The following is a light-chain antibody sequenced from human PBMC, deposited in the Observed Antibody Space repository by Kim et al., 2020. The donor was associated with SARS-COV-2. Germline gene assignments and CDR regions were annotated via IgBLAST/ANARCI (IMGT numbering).Light chain of an antibody. CDR2: DAS. CDR1: QSVSSK. J-gene: IGKJ4*01. CDR3: QQYKNWPLT. Sequence: EIVMTQSPATLSVSPGERATLSCRASQSVSSKLAWYQRKPGQAPRLLIYDASTRATDIPTRFSGSGSGTEFTLTISSLQSEDFAVYYCQQYKNWPLTFGGGTKLEI. V-gene: IGKV3-15*01.